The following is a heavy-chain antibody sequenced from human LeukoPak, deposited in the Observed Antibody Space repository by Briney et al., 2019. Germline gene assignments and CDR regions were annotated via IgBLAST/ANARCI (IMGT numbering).Heavy chain of an antibody. Sequence: GGSLRLSCAASGFTVSSNYMSWVRQAPGKGLEWVSVIYSGGSTYYADSVKGRFTISRDNSKNTLYLQMNSLRAEDTAVYYCARDHIAAAGVFDYWGQGTLVTVSS. D-gene: IGHD6-13*01. CDR3: ARDHIAAAGVFDY. CDR2: IYSGGST. V-gene: IGHV3-66*01. J-gene: IGHJ4*02. CDR1: GFTVSSNY.